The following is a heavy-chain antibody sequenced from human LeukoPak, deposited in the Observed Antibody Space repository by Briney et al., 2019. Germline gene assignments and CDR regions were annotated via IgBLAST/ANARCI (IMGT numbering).Heavy chain of an antibody. CDR3: ARDPQQWLVNNWFDP. J-gene: IGHJ5*02. CDR1: GYTFTSYT. Sequence: GASVKVSCKASGYTFTSYTMHWVRQAPGQRLEWMGWINADNGNTNYAQKFQGRVTLTTDTSTSTAYMELRSLRSDDTAVYYCARDPQQWLVNNWFDPWGQGTLVTVSS. D-gene: IGHD6-19*01. CDR2: INADNGNT. V-gene: IGHV1-3*01.